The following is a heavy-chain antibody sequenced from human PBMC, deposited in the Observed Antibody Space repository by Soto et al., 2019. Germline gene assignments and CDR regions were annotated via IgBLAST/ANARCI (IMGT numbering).Heavy chain of an antibody. CDR1: GGTFSSYA. D-gene: IGHD2-2*01. J-gene: IGHJ6*02. V-gene: IGHV1-69*01. CDR3: ARWVLPAAIEPYGMDV. Sequence: QVQLVQSEAEVKKPGSSVKVSCKASGGTFSSYAISWVRQAPGQGLEWMGGIIPIFGTANYAQKFQGRVTITADESTSTAYMELSSLRSEDTAVYYCARWVLPAAIEPYGMDVWGQGTTVTVSS. CDR2: IIPIFGTA.